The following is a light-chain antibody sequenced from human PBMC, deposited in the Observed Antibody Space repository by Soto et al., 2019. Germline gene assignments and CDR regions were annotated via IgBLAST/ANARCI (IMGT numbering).Light chain of an antibody. CDR3: QQSYSTPPFT. Sequence: DIQMTQSPPSLSAFVGDRVAITCRASQSISSYLNWYQQKPGKAPKLLIYAASSLQSGVPSRFSGSRSGTDFTLTISSLKPEDFATYYCQQSYSTPPFTFGQGTRLETK. CDR1: QSISSY. V-gene: IGKV1-39*01. J-gene: IGKJ5*01. CDR2: AAS.